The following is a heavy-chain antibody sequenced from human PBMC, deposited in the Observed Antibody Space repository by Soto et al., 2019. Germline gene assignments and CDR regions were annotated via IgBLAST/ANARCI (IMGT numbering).Heavy chain of an antibody. J-gene: IGHJ3*02. CDR2: TRNKAERYTT. Sequence: EVLLVESGGGLVQPGGSLTLSCAVSGFTFSNHYMDWVRQAPGKGLEWVGRTRNKAERYTTDYAASVKGRFTISRDESRNSFYLQMNSLRTEDTAVYYCVRGYHSFDIWGQGTRVTVFS. D-gene: IGHD2-2*01. V-gene: IGHV3-72*01. CDR1: GFTFSNHY. CDR3: VRGYHSFDI.